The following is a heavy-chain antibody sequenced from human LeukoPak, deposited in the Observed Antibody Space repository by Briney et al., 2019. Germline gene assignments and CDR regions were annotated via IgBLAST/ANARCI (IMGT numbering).Heavy chain of an antibody. D-gene: IGHD5-18*01. CDR2: IYYSGST. V-gene: IGHV4-39*01. Sequence: SETLSLTCTVSGGFISTTSNYWGWIRQPPRKGLEWIGTIYYSGSTYYNPSLKSRVTISVDTSKNQFSLKLSSVTAADTAVFYCARRRGDGYSYGVRDAFDMWGQGTMVTVSS. CDR3: ARRRGDGYSYGVRDAFDM. J-gene: IGHJ3*02. CDR1: GGFISTTSNY.